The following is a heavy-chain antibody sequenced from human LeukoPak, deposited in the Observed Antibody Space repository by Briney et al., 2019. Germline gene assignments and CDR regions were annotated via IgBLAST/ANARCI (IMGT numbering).Heavy chain of an antibody. Sequence: SETLSLTCTISGGSISSCYWSWTRQPAGKGLEWIGRIYTSGSTNYNPSLKSRVTMSVDTSKNQFSLKLSSVTAADTAVYYCARSDYDFWSGYSGGFDPWGQGTLVTVSS. CDR1: GGSISSCY. V-gene: IGHV4-4*07. J-gene: IGHJ5*02. D-gene: IGHD3-3*01. CDR3: ARSDYDFWSGYSGGFDP. CDR2: IYTSGST.